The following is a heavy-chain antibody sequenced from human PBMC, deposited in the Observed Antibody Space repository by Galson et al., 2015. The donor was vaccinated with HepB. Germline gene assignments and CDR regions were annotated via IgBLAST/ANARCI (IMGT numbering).Heavy chain of an antibody. V-gene: IGHV6-1*01. J-gene: IGHJ6*02. Sequence: CAISGDSVSSNTAAWNWIRQSPSRGLEWLGRTCYRSKWYQDYAVSVKSRMTINSDTSKNQFSLHLNSVTPEDTAVYYCARVRTRRPPHYYYGLDVWGHGTTVTVSS. CDR1: GDSVSSNTAA. CDR3: ARVRTRRPPHYYYGLDV. CDR2: TCYRSKWYQ.